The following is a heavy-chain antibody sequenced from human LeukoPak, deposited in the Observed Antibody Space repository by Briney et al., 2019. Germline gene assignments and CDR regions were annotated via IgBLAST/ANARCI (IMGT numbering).Heavy chain of an antibody. CDR2: IYPDESNI. CDR3: ARFYSGYDYFDY. V-gene: IGHV5-51*01. CDR1: GYSFPTYW. D-gene: IGHD5-12*01. Sequence: LGESLKISCKGSGYSFPTYWIAWVRQMPGKGLEWMGIIYPDESNIRYSPSFQGQVTISADKSISTAYLQWSSLKASDTAMYYCARFYSGYDYFDYWGQGTLVTVSS. J-gene: IGHJ4*02.